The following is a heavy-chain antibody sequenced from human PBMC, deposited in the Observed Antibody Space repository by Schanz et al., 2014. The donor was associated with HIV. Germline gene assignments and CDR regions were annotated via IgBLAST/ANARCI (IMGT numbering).Heavy chain of an antibody. CDR1: XXXXXXXX. V-gene: IGHV3-7*01. J-gene: IGHJ5*01. CDR2: IKEDGSEK. D-gene: IGHD6-19*01. Sequence: DVQLVESGGGLVQPGGSLRLSCAXXXXXXXXXXMKWVRQAPGKGLEWVANIKEDGSEKYHADSVKGRFTISRDNAKKLLSLQVTNLRVEDTATYYCTRDIGWLAQDSRRHGTLVTVSS. CDR3: TRDIGWLAQDS.